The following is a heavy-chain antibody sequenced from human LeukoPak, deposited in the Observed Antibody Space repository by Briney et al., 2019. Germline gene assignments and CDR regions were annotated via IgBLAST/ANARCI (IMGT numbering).Heavy chain of an antibody. J-gene: IGHJ4*02. V-gene: IGHV3-74*01. CDR2: INPDGSSS. CDR3: VRQAVSGDSGIAY. CDR1: GFTVSSNY. Sequence: PGGSLRLSCAASGFTVSSNYMSWVRQAPGKGLEWVSRINPDGSSSNYADSVKGRFTMSRDNAKSMVYLQMDGLRAEDTAVFSCVRQAVSGDSGIAYWGRGVLVTVSS. D-gene: IGHD4-17*01.